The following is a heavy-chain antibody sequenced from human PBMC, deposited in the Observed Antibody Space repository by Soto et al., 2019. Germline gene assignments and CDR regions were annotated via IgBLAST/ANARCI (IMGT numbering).Heavy chain of an antibody. J-gene: IGHJ3*02. Sequence: QVQLVQSGAEVKKPWSSVKVSCKASGGTFSSDAISWVRQAPGQGLEWMGGIIPIFGTANYAQKFQGRVTSTADKSRGTAYMERSRLGSEDTAVYYCAKDQRVWASYRPHHDAFAIWGQGTMVTVS. V-gene: IGHV1-69*06. CDR1: GGTFSSDA. CDR3: AKDQRVWASYRPHHDAFAI. CDR2: IIPIFGTA. D-gene: IGHD3-16*02.